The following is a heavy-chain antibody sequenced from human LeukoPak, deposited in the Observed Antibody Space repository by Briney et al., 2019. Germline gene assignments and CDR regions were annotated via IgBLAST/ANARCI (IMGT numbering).Heavy chain of an antibody. V-gene: IGHV3-66*02. J-gene: IGHJ3*02. CDR2: ISGPGGRT. CDR1: GFTVSSNY. CDR3: ASELAYCGGDCYSAFDT. D-gene: IGHD2-21*02. Sequence: GGSLRLSCAASGFTVSSNYMSWVRQAPGKGLEWVSAISGPGGRTYYADSVKGRFTISRDNSKNTLYLQMNSLRAEDTAVYYCASELAYCGGDCYSAFDTWGQGTMVTVSS.